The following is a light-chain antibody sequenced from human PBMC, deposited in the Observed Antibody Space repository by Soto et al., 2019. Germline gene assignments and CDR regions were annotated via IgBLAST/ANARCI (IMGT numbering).Light chain of an antibody. V-gene: IGLV2-14*03. J-gene: IGLJ1*01. CDR1: SSDVGGYNY. Sequence: SALTQPASVSGSPGQSITISCTGTSSDVGGYNYVSWYQQHPGKAPKLMIYDVSNRPSGVSNRFSGSKSGYTASLTISGLQAEDEADYYCGSYTSKSPLYVFGSGTRATVL. CDR3: GSYTSKSPLYV. CDR2: DVS.